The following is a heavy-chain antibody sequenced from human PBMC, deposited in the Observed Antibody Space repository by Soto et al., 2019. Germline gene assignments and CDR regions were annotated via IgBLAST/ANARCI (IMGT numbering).Heavy chain of an antibody. CDR2: IYPGDSDT. CDR1: GYSFTSYW. J-gene: IGHJ6*04. CDR3: ARLASTGFLESFLDDGLEI. Sequence: GESLKISCKGSGYSFTSYWIGWVRQMPGKGLEWMGIIYPGDSDTRYSPSFQGQVSISADKSISTAYLQWSSLKASDTAMYYWARLASTGFLESFLDDGLEIWGKGTTVTVSS. V-gene: IGHV5-51*01. D-gene: IGHD3-3*01.